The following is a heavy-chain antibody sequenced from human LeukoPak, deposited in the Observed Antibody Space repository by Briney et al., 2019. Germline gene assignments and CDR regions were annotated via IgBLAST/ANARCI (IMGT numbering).Heavy chain of an antibody. Sequence: GASVNVSCKASVYTFTVYYMHWVRQAPGQGLEWMGWINPNSGGTNYAQKFQGRVTMTRDTSISTAYMELSRLRSDDTAVYYCARGPRIAARGNWFDPWGQGTLVTVSS. V-gene: IGHV1-2*02. CDR1: VYTFTVYY. J-gene: IGHJ5*02. D-gene: IGHD6-6*01. CDR2: INPNSGGT. CDR3: ARGPRIAARGNWFDP.